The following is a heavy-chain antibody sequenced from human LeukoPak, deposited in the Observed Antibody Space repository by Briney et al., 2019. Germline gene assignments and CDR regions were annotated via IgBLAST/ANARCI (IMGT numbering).Heavy chain of an antibody. V-gene: IGHV1-69*05. CDR1: GGTFIRYA. CDR3: ARVGIAAAGRPFDY. J-gene: IGHJ4*02. CDR2: IIPIFVGA. Sequence: ASLKVSCKASGGTFIRYAISCVRQAPGPRREWMGGIIPIFVGANYAQKFQGRVTITTDESTSTVYMELSSLRSEDTAVYYSARVGIAAAGRPFDYWGQGTLVTVSS. D-gene: IGHD6-13*01.